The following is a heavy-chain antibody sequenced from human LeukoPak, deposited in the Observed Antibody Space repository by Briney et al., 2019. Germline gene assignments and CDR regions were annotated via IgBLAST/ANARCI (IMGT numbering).Heavy chain of an antibody. D-gene: IGHD3-10*01. J-gene: IGHJ4*02. Sequence: GGSLRLSCAASGFTFSSYAMHWVRQAPGKGLEWVAVISYDGSNKYYADSVKGRFTISRDNSKNTLYLQMNSLRAEDTAVYYCARVWFGELDWGQGTLVTVSS. CDR2: ISYDGSNK. V-gene: IGHV3-30-3*01. CDR1: GFTFSSYA. CDR3: ARVWFGELD.